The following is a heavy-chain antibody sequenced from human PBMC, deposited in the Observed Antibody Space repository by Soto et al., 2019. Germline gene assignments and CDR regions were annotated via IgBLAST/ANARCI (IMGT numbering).Heavy chain of an antibody. CDR1: GFTFSSHE. D-gene: IGHD5-12*01. V-gene: IGHV3-48*03. CDR2: ISKSGSTI. Sequence: EVQLVESGGGLVQPGGSLRLSCSASGFTFSSHEFHWVRQAPGKGLEWVSYISKSGSTIYYADSVKGRFTISRDSAKNSLYLQMNSLRAEDTALYYCVREESERGGYNFDYWGQGTLVTVSS. CDR3: VREESERGGYNFDY. J-gene: IGHJ4*02.